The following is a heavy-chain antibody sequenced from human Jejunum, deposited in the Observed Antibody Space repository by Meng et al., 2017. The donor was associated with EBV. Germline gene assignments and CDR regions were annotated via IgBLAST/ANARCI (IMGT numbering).Heavy chain of an antibody. D-gene: IGHD3-10*01. CDR1: GASISSSNLY. CDR2: MSYSGAT. J-gene: IGHJ4*02. V-gene: IGHV4-39*07. Sequence: ESGPGRVKHSEALSLPCPFSGASISSSNLYWGSIRRSPGKGLEWIGGMSYSGATYYTPSLKSRVTISIDTSKNQLSLKVNSVTAADMAMYYCARVPLDYYGSGSSWAYWGQGTLVTVSS. CDR3: ARVPLDYYGSGSSWAY.